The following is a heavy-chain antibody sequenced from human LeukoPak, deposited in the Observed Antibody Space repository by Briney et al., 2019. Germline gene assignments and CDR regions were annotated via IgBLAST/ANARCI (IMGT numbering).Heavy chain of an antibody. CDR1: GGSISTYS. CDR3: ARLDYYYDSGAYSWYFDY. Sequence: PSETLSLTCTVSGGSISTYSWSWIQQPPGKGLEWIGYIYSSGSTSYNPSLKSRVTISIDTSKNQFSLKLSSVTAADTAVYYCARLDYYYDSGAYSWYFDYWGQGTLVTVSS. J-gene: IGHJ4*02. D-gene: IGHD3-22*01. V-gene: IGHV4-4*09. CDR2: IYSSGST.